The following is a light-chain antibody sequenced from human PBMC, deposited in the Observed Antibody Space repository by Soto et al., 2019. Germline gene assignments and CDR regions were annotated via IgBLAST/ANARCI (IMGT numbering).Light chain of an antibody. Sequence: EIVLTQSPGTLSLSPGDTATLSCRASQSVSSSYLAWYQQKPGQAPRLLIYVASISATGIPDRFSGSGSGSDYTLTINRLEPEDFAVYYCQQDGSSPRTFGQGTKVENK. V-gene: IGKV3-20*01. CDR3: QQDGSSPRT. CDR2: VAS. J-gene: IGKJ1*01. CDR1: QSVSSSY.